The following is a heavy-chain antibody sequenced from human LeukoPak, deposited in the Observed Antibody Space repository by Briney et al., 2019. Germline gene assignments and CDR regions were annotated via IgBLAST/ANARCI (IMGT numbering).Heavy chain of an antibody. D-gene: IGHD3-10*01. J-gene: IGHJ4*02. V-gene: IGHV1-2*06. CDR3: ARGWYYYGSGSYPEFDY. Sequence: ASVKVSCKASGYTFTGYYMHWVRQAPGQGLEWMGRINPNSGGTNYAQKFQGRVTMTRDTSISTAYMELSRLRSDGTAVYYCARGWYYYGSGSYPEFDYWGQGTLVTVSS. CDR2: INPNSGGT. CDR1: GYTFTGYY.